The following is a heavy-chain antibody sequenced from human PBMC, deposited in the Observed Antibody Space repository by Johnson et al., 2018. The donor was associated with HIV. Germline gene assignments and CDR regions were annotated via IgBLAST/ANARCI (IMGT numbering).Heavy chain of an antibody. CDR3: TTGLTIFRVVILDAFDI. J-gene: IGHJ3*02. V-gene: IGHV3-7*05. CDR2: IKHDGSEK. D-gene: IGHD3-3*01. CDR1: GFTFSSYW. Sequence: VQLVESGGGLVQPGGSLRLSCAASGFTFSSYWMSWVRQAPGKGLEWVANIKHDGSEKYYVDSVKGRFTISRDNAKNSLYLQMNSLKTEDTAVYYCTTGLTIFRVVILDAFDIWGQGTMVTVSS.